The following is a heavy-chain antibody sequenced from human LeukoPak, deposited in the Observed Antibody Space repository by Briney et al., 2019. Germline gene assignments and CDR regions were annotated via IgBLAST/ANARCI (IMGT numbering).Heavy chain of an antibody. D-gene: IGHD1-14*01. CDR3: ARDVEPLAANTLAY. CDR2: LYSDGNT. CDR1: GFTVITND. V-gene: IGHV3-53*01. Sequence: PGWSLRLSCPASGFTVITNDMPWVRQAPGKGLEWVSVLYSDGNTKYAGSVQGRFTISRDNSKNTLYLEMNSLSPDDTAVYYCARDVEPLAANTLAYWGQGTLVTVSS. J-gene: IGHJ4*02.